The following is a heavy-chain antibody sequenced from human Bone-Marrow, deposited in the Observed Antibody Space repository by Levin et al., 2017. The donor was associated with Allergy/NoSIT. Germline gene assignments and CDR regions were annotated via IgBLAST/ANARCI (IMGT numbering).Heavy chain of an antibody. J-gene: IGHJ6*02. Sequence: SETLSLTCTVSGGSISSYYWSWIRQPPGKGLEWIGYIYYSGSTNYNPSLKSRVTISVDTSKNQFSLKLSSVTAADTAVYYCARGSMVRGVPFGMDVWGQGTTVTVSS. CDR3: ARGSMVRGVPFGMDV. V-gene: IGHV4-59*01. CDR2: IYYSGST. CDR1: GGSISSYY. D-gene: IGHD3-10*01.